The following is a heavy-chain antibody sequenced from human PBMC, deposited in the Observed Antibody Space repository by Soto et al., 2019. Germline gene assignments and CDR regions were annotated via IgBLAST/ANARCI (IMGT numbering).Heavy chain of an antibody. CDR2: VDPNDSYS. J-gene: IGHJ3*02. V-gene: IGHV5-10-1*03. Sequence: EVQLVQSGAEVKKPGESLRISCQASGYTFINYWISWVRQVPGKGLEWMGRVDPNDSYSNYSPSFQGHITTSADRSIGTAYVQWSSLKASDTAMYYCVRHKIYGYGAGAFDIWGQGTMVTVSS. CDR3: VRHKIYGYGAGAFDI. CDR1: GYTFINYW. D-gene: IGHD5-18*01.